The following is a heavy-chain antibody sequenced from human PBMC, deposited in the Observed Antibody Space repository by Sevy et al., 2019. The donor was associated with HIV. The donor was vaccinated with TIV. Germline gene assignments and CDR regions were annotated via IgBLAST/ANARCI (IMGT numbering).Heavy chain of an antibody. CDR1: RFTFSSYE. CDR2: ITNSGTTI. J-gene: IGHJ4*02. Sequence: GGSLRLSCAASRFTFSSYEMNWVRQAPGKGLEWVSYITNSGTTISYSDSVRGRFSISRDNARNSLYLQMNSLRAEDTAVYYCARDLPPSATTVAHFDYWGQGTLVTVSS. D-gene: IGHD4-17*01. CDR3: ARDLPPSATTVAHFDY. V-gene: IGHV3-48*03.